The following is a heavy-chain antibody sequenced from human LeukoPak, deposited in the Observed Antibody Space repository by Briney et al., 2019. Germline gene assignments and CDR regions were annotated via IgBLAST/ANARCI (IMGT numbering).Heavy chain of an antibody. CDR2: IYTSGST. D-gene: IGHD6-19*01. Sequence: SETLSLTCTVSGGSISSGSYYWSWIRQPAGKGLEWIGRIYTSGSTNYNPSLKSRVTISVDTSKNQFSLKLSSVTAADTAVYYCASEGFAVAGNFLYWGQGALVTVSS. CDR3: ASEGFAVAGNFLY. J-gene: IGHJ4*02. CDR1: GGSISSGSYY. V-gene: IGHV4-61*02.